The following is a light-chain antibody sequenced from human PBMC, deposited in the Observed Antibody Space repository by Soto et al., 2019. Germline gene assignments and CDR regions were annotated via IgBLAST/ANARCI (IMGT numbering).Light chain of an antibody. J-gene: IGKJ4*01. CDR2: GAS. Sequence: EIVLTQSPGTLSLSPGERATLSCRASQSVSSSYLAWYQQKPGQAPRLLIYGASSRATGIPDRFSGSGSGTDFTLTISRLEPEDFAVYYCQQYGSSVPTFGGVTKVEI. V-gene: IGKV3-20*01. CDR1: QSVSSSY. CDR3: QQYGSSVPT.